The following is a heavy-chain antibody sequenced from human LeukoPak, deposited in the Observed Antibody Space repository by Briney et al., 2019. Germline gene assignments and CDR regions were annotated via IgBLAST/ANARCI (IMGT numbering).Heavy chain of an antibody. J-gene: IGHJ4*02. Sequence: VASVKVSCKASGYTFTSYGISWVRQAPGQGLEWMGWISAYNGNTNYAQKLQGRVTMTTDTSTSTAYMELRSLRSDDTAVYYCASARAGYFDWLLNYWGQGTPVTVSS. CDR2: ISAYNGNT. V-gene: IGHV1-18*01. CDR1: GYTFTSYG. D-gene: IGHD3-9*01. CDR3: ASARAGYFDWLLNY.